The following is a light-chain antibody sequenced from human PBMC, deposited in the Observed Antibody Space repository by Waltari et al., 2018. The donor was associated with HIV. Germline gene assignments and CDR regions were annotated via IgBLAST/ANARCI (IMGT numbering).Light chain of an antibody. Sequence: QSALTQPRSVSGSPGQSVTISCTGTSNDVGGFNYVSWYHHHPGKAPKLIIYDVNQRPSGVPARFSGSKSGNTASLTISGLQSEDEADYYCCSYAGSYTLVFGGGTKLTVL. J-gene: IGLJ2*01. CDR2: DVN. V-gene: IGLV2-11*01. CDR1: SNDVGGFNY. CDR3: CSYAGSYTLV.